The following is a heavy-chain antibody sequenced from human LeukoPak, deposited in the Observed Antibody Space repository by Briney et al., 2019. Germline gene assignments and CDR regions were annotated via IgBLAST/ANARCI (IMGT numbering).Heavy chain of an antibody. CDR2: ITNNESNE. D-gene: IGHD1-1*01. CDR3: LKGGITNNWFNWFDS. J-gene: IGHJ5*01. Sequence: PGGTLRLSCAASGFTFNSHSMHWVRQAPGQGLEWVAVITNNESNEHYEDSVKGRFTISRDNSKATLYLQMNSLGPEDTAVYYCLKGGITNNWFNWFDSWGQGNLVTVSS. CDR1: GFTFNSHS. V-gene: IGHV3-30-3*01.